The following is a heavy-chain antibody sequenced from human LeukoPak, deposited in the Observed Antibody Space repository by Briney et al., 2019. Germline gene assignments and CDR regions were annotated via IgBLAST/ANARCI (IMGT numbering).Heavy chain of an antibody. CDR3: AEISGSYSHPFDY. CDR2: IYYSGST. Sequence: SETLSLTCTVSGGSISSSSYYWGWIRQPPGKGLEWIGSIYYSGSTYYNPSLKSRVTISVDTSKNQFSLKLSSVTAADTAVYYCAEISGSYSHPFDYWGQGTLVTVSS. V-gene: IGHV4-39*01. J-gene: IGHJ4*02. CDR1: GGSISSSSYY. D-gene: IGHD1-26*01.